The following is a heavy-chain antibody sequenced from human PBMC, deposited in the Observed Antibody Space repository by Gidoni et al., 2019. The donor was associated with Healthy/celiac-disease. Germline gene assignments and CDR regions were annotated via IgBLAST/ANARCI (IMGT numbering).Heavy chain of an antibody. CDR3: ARFIAAARSQFDP. J-gene: IGHJ5*02. CDR1: GGSISSGGYS. Sequence: QLQLQESGSGLVKPSQTLSLTCAVSGGSISSGGYSWSWIRQPPGKGLEWIGYIYHSGSTYYNLSLKSRVTISVDRSKNQFSLKLSSVTAADTAVYYCARFIAAARSQFDPWGQGTLVTVSS. D-gene: IGHD6-13*01. CDR2: IYHSGST. V-gene: IGHV4-30-2*01.